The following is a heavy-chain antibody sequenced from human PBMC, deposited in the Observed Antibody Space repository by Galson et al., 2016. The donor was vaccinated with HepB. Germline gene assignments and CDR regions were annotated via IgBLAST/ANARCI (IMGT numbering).Heavy chain of an antibody. V-gene: IGHV3-7*01. CDR3: ARVGYCSGAGCRGRDWFDP. CDR1: GITVSDTY. J-gene: IGHJ5*02. CDR2: INLDGGEK. D-gene: IGHD2-15*01. Sequence: LRLSCAVSGITVSDTYMTWVRQAPGKGLECLANINLDGGEKNYVDSVKGRFTISRDNAKNSVYLQINSLRAEDTALYYCARVGYCSGAGCRGRDWFDPWGQGIPVTVSS.